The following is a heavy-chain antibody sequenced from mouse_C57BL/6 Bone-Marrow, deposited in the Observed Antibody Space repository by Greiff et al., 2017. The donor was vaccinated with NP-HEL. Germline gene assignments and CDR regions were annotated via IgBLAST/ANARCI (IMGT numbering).Heavy chain of an antibody. CDR3: TKDGLPLYYFDY. D-gene: IGHD3-1*01. Sequence: EVQLQQSGAELVRPGASVKLSCTASGFNIKDDYMHWVKQRPEQGLEWIGWIDPENGDTEYASKFQGKATITADTSSNTAYLQLSSLTSEDTAVYYCTKDGLPLYYFDYWGQGTTLTVSS. J-gene: IGHJ2*01. V-gene: IGHV14-4*01. CDR2: IDPENGDT. CDR1: GFNIKDDY.